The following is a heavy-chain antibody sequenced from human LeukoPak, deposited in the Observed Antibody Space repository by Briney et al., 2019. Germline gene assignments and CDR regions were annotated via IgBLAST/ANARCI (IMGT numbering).Heavy chain of an antibody. Sequence: PSETLSLTCAVYGGSFSGYYWSWIRQPPGKGLEWIGEINHSGSTNYNPSLKSRVTISIDTSKNQFSLKLTSVTAADTAVYYCARRRGDMIVVAEIDYWGQGSLVTVSS. CDR3: ARRRGDMIVVAEIDY. J-gene: IGHJ4*02. D-gene: IGHD3-22*01. V-gene: IGHV4-34*01. CDR2: INHSGST. CDR1: GGSFSGYY.